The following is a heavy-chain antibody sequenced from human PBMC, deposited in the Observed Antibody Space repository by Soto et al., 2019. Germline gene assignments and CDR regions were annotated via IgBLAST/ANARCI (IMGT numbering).Heavy chain of an antibody. J-gene: IGHJ4*02. D-gene: IGHD5-18*01. V-gene: IGHV4-39*07. CDR3: ARSPHIQLWSYPSDY. CDR2: ISYSGST. Sequence: PSETLSLTCTVSGGSITRGGYYWGWIRQSPEKGLEWIASISYSGSTYYNPTLKSRLIISVDTSKSQFSLKLSSVTAADTAVYYCARSPHIQLWSYPSDYWGQGTLVTVSS. CDR1: GGSITRGGYY.